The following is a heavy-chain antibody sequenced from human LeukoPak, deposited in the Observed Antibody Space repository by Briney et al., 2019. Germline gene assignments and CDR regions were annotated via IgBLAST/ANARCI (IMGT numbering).Heavy chain of an antibody. D-gene: IGHD1-1*01. J-gene: IGHJ4*02. CDR3: ARKTTVDY. V-gene: IGHV3-48*01. CDR2: ISSSSSTI. Sequence: PGGSLRLSCAASGFTFDDYGMSWVRQAPGKGLEWVSYISSSSSTIYYADSVKGRFTISRDNAKNSLYLQMNSLRAEDTAVYYCARKTTVDYWGQGTLVTVSS. CDR1: GFTFDDYG.